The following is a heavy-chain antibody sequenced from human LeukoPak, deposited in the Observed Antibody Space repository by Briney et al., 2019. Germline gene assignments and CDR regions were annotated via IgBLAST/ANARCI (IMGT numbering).Heavy chain of an antibody. CDR1: GFTFSSYG. J-gene: IGHJ4*02. CDR2: ISGSSSAM. V-gene: IGHV3-48*01. Sequence: GRSLRLSCAASGFTFSSYGMHWVRQAPGKGPEWVSYISGSSSAMYYADSVKGRFTISRDNAKNSLSLQMDSLRAEDTAVYYCASGAEAGRDYWGQGTLVTVSS. CDR3: ASGAEAGRDY. D-gene: IGHD4/OR15-4a*01.